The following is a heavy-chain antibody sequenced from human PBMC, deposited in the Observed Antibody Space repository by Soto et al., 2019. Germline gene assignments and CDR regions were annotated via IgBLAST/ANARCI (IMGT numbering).Heavy chain of an antibody. Sequence: QVQLQQWGAGLLKPSETLSLTCAVYGGSFSGYYWSWIRQPPGKGLEWIGEINHSGSTNYNPSLRSRVTISVDPSTNPFSLKLSSVTAADTAVYYCARGGRYCSSTSCPKGATIDYWGQGTLVTVSS. D-gene: IGHD2-2*01. J-gene: IGHJ4*02. CDR1: GGSFSGYY. V-gene: IGHV4-34*01. CDR2: INHSGST. CDR3: ARGGRYCSSTSCPKGATIDY.